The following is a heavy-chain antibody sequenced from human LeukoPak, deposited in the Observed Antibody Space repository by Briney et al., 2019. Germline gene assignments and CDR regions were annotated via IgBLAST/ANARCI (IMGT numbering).Heavy chain of an antibody. Sequence: GGSLRLSCAASGFTFRSYAMSWVRQAPGKGLEWVSVISDRGDSTHYADSVKGRFTISRDNSKNTLYLQMNSLRAEDTAVYYCAKAHSSSWYYFGDWGQGARVTVSS. D-gene: IGHD6-13*01. CDR3: AKAHSSSWYYFGD. CDR2: ISDRGDST. CDR1: GFTFRSYA. J-gene: IGHJ4*02. V-gene: IGHV3-23*01.